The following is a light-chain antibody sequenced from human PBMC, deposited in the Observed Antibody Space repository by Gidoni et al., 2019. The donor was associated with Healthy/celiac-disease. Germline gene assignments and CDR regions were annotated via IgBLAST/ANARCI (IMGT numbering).Light chain of an antibody. CDR3: QQYGSSPMYT. V-gene: IGKV3-20*01. CDR2: GAS. Sequence: PGTLSLSPGERATLSCRASQSVSSNYLAWYQQKPGQAPRLLIYGASSRATGIPDRFSGSGSGTDFTLTISRLEPEDFAVYYCQQYGSSPMYTFGQGTKLEIK. CDR1: QSVSSNY. J-gene: IGKJ2*01.